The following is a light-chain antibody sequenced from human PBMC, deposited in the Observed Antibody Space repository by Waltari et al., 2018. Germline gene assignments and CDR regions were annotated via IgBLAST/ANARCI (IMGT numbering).Light chain of an antibody. CDR1: SGSVSISFY. J-gene: IGLJ3*02. Sequence: QPVVTQEPSFSVSSGGTVTFTCGLISGSVSISFYPIWYQQTPGQAPRTLIYSTHTRSSGVPDRFSGSILGNKAALTITGAQADDESDYYCVLYMGSGIWVFGGGTKLTVL. CDR2: STH. V-gene: IGLV8-61*01. CDR3: VLYMGSGIWV.